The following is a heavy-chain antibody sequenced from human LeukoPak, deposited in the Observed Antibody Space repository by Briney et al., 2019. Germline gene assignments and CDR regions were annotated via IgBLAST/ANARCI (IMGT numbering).Heavy chain of an antibody. D-gene: IGHD1-26*01. CDR3: AKDRGSGSSPTWFDDFDI. CDR2: ISGSAGET. Sequence: PGGSLRLSCAASGFTFSSYAMGWVRQAPGKGLDWVSSISGSAGETHYTESVKGRFTISRDNSKNTVYLQMSSLRPDDTAVYYCAKDRGSGSSPTWFDDFDIWGRGTMVTVSS. J-gene: IGHJ3*02. V-gene: IGHV3-23*01. CDR1: GFTFSSYA.